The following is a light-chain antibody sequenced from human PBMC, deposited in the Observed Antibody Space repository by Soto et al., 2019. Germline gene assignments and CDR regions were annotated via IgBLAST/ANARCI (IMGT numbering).Light chain of an antibody. CDR3: QQSRGT. V-gene: IGKV1-39*01. Sequence: DLQMTQSPSSLSASVGDRVTITCRASQSISSYLNWYQQKPGKAPKLLIYAASSLQSGVPSRFSGSGSGTDFTLTISSLQPEDFATYYCQQSRGTFGQGTKLEIK. CDR2: AAS. J-gene: IGKJ2*01. CDR1: QSISSY.